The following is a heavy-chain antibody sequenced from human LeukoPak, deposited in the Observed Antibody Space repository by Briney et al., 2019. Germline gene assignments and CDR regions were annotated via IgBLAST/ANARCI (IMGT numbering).Heavy chain of an antibody. Sequence: GGSLRLSCAASGFTFSSYAMHWVPQAPGKGLEWGAVISYDGSNKYYADSVKGRFTISRDNSKNTLYLQMNSLRAEDTAVYYCARWCGELSGPTGSYGMDVWGQGTTVTVSS. CDR1: GFTFSSYA. CDR3: ARWCGELSGPTGSYGMDV. V-gene: IGHV3-30*04. CDR2: ISYDGSNK. D-gene: IGHD3-10*01. J-gene: IGHJ6*02.